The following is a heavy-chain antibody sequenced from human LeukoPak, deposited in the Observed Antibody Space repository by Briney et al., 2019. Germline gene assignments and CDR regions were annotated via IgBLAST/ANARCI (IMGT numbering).Heavy chain of an antibody. CDR1: GDSVSGNSAA. Sequence: SQTLSLTCAISGDSVSGNSAAWNWIRQSPSRGLEWLGRTYYRSKWYFDYPVSGKSRITINPDTSKNQFSLQLNSVTPEDTAVYYCARGRIAYYGMDVWGQGTTVTVSS. CDR3: ARGRIAYYGMDV. CDR2: TYYRSKWYF. D-gene: IGHD2-21*01. J-gene: IGHJ6*02. V-gene: IGHV6-1*01.